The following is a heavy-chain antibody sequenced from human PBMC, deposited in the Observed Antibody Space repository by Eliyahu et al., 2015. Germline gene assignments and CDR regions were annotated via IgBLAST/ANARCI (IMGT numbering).Heavy chain of an antibody. CDR2: IYYSGST. Sequence: QVQLQESGPGLVKPSETLSLTCTVSXSSINTYYWSWIRQPPGTGLEWIGYIYYSGSTNYNPSLKSRATISVDTSKNQFSLKLSSVTAADTAVYYCARDSSGWYGAIDYWGQGTLVTVSS. D-gene: IGHD6-19*01. J-gene: IGHJ4*02. CDR1: XSSINTYY. V-gene: IGHV4-59*01. CDR3: ARDSSGWYGAIDY.